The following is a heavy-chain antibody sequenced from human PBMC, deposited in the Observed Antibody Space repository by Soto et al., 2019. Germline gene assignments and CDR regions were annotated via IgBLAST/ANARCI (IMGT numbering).Heavy chain of an antibody. J-gene: IGHJ6*02. Sequence: QVTLKESGPVLVNPTETLTLTCTVSGFSLSNARMGVSWIRQPPGKALEWLAHIFSNDEKSYSTSLKSRLTISKDTSKSQVVLTMTNMDPVDTATYYCARITAAGYYYYYVMDVWGQGTTVTVSS. CDR1: GFSLSNARMG. V-gene: IGHV2-26*01. CDR3: ARITAAGYYYYYVMDV. D-gene: IGHD6-13*01. CDR2: IFSNDEK.